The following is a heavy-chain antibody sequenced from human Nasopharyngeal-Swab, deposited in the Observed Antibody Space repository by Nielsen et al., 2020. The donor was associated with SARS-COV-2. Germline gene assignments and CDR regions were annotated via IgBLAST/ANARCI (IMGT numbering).Heavy chain of an antibody. V-gene: IGHV3-11*06. J-gene: IGHJ4*02. CDR3: ARELGGYRGYGFGYEFAY. Sequence: GGSLRLSCAASGFTFSDYYMSWIRQAPGKGLEWVSYISSSSSYTNFADSVKGRFTISRDSANNSLYLQMNSLRAEDTAVYYCARELGGYRGYGFGYEFAYWGQGTLVTVSS. CDR2: ISSSSSYT. CDR1: GFTFSDYY. D-gene: IGHD5-12*01.